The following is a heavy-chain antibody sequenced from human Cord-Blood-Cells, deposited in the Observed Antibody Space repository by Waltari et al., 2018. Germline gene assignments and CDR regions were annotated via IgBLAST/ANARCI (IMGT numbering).Heavy chain of an antibody. J-gene: IGHJ4*02. V-gene: IGHV1-46*03. CDR2: INPSGGST. CDR3: ARDPGIAAAGYYFDY. CDR1: GYTFTSYY. D-gene: IGHD6-13*01. Sequence: QVQLVQSGAAVKKHGASVKVSRKSSGYTFTSYYMHWVRQAHGQGLEWMGIINPSGGSTSYAQKFQGRVTMTRDTSTSTVYMELSSLRSEDTAVYYCARDPGIAAAGYYFDYWGQGTLVTVSS.